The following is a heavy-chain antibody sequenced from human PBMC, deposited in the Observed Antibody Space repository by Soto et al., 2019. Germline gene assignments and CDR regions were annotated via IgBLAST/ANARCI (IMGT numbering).Heavy chain of an antibody. CDR3: ARAMRGLDAFDI. CDR2: ISSSSSYI. Sequence: EVQLVESGGGLVKPGGSLRLSCAASGFTFSSYSMNWVRQAPGKGLEWVSSISSSSSYIYYADSVKGRFTISRDNAKNALYLQMNSLRAEDTAVYYCARAMRGLDAFDIWGQGTMVTVSS. J-gene: IGHJ3*02. CDR1: GFTFSSYS. V-gene: IGHV3-21*01.